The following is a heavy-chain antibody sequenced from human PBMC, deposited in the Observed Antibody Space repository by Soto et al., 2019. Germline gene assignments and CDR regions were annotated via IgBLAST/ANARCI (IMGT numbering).Heavy chain of an antibody. V-gene: IGHV4-59*08. D-gene: IGHD1-26*01. Sequence: QVQLQESGPGLVKPSETLSLTCTVSGGSISSYYWSWIRQPPGKGLEWIGYIYYSGSTNYNPSLNSRVTNSVDTPNNQFSLKLSSVTAADTAVYYCARGGGSPDYWGQGTLVTVSS. CDR3: ARGGGSPDY. J-gene: IGHJ4*02. CDR1: GGSISSYY. CDR2: IYYSGST.